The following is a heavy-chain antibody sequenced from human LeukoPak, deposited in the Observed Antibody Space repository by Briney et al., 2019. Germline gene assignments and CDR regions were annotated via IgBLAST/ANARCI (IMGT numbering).Heavy chain of an antibody. V-gene: IGHV5-51*01. D-gene: IGHD1-26*01. CDR3: ARRPYSASLGPDY. J-gene: IGHJ4*02. CDR2: ISPGDSDT. Sequence: GASLKISCKGSGYSFTSYWIGCVRQMAGKGLGWMGIISPGDSDTRYSLSFQGQVTISANKSSSTAYLQWSSLEASDTAMYYCARRPYSASLGPDYWGQGALVTVSS. CDR1: GYSFTSYW.